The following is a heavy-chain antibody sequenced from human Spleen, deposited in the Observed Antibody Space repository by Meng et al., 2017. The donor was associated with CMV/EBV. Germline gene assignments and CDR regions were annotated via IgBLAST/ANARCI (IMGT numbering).Heavy chain of an antibody. CDR3: ARASPDSDWYFDL. CDR1: GGSLSSSNW. V-gene: IGHV4-4*02. Sequence: VSGGSLSSSNWWSWVRQPPEKGLEWIGEVSHSGSTNFNPSLTSRVTMSVAKSKNQFSLNLTSVTAADTAVYYCARASPDSDWYFDLWGRGTLVTVSS. CDR2: VSHSGST. J-gene: IGHJ2*01. D-gene: IGHD2-2*01.